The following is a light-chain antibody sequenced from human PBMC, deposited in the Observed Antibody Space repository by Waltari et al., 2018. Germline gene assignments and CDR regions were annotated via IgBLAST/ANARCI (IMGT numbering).Light chain of an antibody. CDR3: QQYVISPRT. CDR2: GAS. Sequence: EIVLPQSPGTPSLSPGQRATLSRRAIQTVRTTYLAWYQQKPGQAPTLLIYGASSRATGIPDRFSGSGSGTDFSLTISSLEPEDVAVYYCQQYVISPRTFGGGTKVEIK. CDR1: QTVRTTY. V-gene: IGKV3-20*01. J-gene: IGKJ4*01.